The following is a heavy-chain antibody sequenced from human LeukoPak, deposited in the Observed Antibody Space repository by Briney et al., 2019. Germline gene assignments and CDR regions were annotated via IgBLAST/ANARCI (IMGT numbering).Heavy chain of an antibody. Sequence: GGSLRLSCAASGFTFSSCPMSWVRQAPGKGLEWVSAISGSGGSTYYADSVKGRFTISRDSSKNTLYLQMNSLRAEDTAVYYCAIGSYCSGGSCYPLFDYWGRGTLVTVSS. CDR3: AIGSYCSGGSCYPLFDY. CDR1: GFTFSSCP. D-gene: IGHD2-15*01. J-gene: IGHJ4*02. CDR2: ISGSGGST. V-gene: IGHV3-23*01.